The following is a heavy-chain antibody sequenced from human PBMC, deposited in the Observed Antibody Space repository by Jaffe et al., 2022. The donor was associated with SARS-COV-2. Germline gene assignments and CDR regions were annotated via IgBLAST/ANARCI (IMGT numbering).Heavy chain of an antibody. J-gene: IGHJ6*02. D-gene: IGHD3-3*01. Sequence: QVQLVQSGAEVKKPGASVKVSCKASGYTFTGYYMHWVRQAPGQGLEWMGWINPNSGGTNYAQKFQGRVTMTRDTSISTAYMELSRLRSDDTAVYYCARDHRDYDFWSGYYKPHMAQSDYYYGMDVWGQGTTVTVSS. CDR2: INPNSGGT. V-gene: IGHV1-2*02. CDR3: ARDHRDYDFWSGYYKPHMAQSDYYYGMDV. CDR1: GYTFTGYY.